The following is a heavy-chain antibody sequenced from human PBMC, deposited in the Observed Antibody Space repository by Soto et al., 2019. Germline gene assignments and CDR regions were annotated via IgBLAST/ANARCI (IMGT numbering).Heavy chain of an antibody. V-gene: IGHV4-39*01. J-gene: IGHJ4*02. CDR1: GGSISSSSYY. D-gene: IGHD4-17*01. CDR2: IYYSGST. CDR3: ARLYGDYAAYYFDY. Sequence: SETLSLTCTVSGGSISSSSYYWGWIRQPPGKGLEWIGSIYYSGSTYYNPSLKSRVTISVDTSKNQFSLKLSSVTAADTAVYYCARLYGDYAAYYFDYWGQGTLVTVSS.